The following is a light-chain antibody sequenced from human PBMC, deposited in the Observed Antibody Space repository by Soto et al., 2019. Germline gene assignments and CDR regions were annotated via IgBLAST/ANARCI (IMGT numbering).Light chain of an antibody. J-gene: IGKJ1*01. CDR2: DAA. Sequence: DIQMTQSPSTLSASVGDRVTITCRASQDIGPWLAWYQQKPGKAPKLLISDAASLQSGVPSRFSDDRSGTEFTLTINRLQAEDVATYFCQQFRNSWTFGQGTRVEIK. CDR1: QDIGPW. CDR3: QQFRNSWT. V-gene: IGKV1-5*01.